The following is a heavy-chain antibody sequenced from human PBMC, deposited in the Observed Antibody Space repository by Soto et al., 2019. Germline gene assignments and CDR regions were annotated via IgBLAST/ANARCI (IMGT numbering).Heavy chain of an antibody. Sequence: RRLSCAASGFTFSSYAMHWVRQAPGKGLEWVAVISYDGSNKYYADSVKGRFTISRDNSKNTLYLQMNSLRAEDTAVYYCARDIPKYSSSWYDWDPGYGMDVWGQGTTVTVSS. CDR1: GFTFSSYA. J-gene: IGHJ6*02. CDR2: ISYDGSNK. CDR3: ARDIPKYSSSWYDWDPGYGMDV. D-gene: IGHD6-13*01. V-gene: IGHV3-30-3*01.